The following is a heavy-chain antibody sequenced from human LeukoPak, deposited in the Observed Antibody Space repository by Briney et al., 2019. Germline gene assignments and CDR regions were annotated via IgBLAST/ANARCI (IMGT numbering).Heavy chain of an antibody. V-gene: IGHV3-21*01. CDR3: ARGRSGYSYGWGYYYYGMDV. D-gene: IGHD5-18*01. J-gene: IGHJ6*02. Sequence: KPGGSLRLSCAASGFTFSSYIMNWVRQAPGKGLEWVSSISSSSSYIYYADSVKGRFTISRDNAKNSLYLQMNSLRAEDTAVYYCARGRSGYSYGWGYYYYGMDVWGQGTTVTVSS. CDR2: ISSSSSYI. CDR1: GFTFSSYI.